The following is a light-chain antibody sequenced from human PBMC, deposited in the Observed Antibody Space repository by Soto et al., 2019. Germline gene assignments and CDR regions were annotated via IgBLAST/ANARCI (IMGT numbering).Light chain of an antibody. CDR2: AAS. CDR1: RSISRY. J-gene: IGKJ1*01. V-gene: IGKV1-39*01. Sequence: DLRMTQSPSSLSASVGGSDNMTFRASRSISRYLSWYQQKPGKAPNLLIYAASSLQSGVPSRFSGAGSRTHFTLTIANLHPEDFATYYCKQSYSMQRTFGQETK. CDR3: KQSYSMQRT.